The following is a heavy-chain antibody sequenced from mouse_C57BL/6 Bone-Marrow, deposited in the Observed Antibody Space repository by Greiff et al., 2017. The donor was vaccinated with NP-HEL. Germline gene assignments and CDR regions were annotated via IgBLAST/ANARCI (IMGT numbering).Heavy chain of an antibody. CDR3: ASGGHDGFAS. V-gene: IGHV1-74*01. CDR2: FPPSDSDT. D-gene: IGHD2-2*01. Sequence: QVQLQQPGAELLKPGASVKVSCKASGYTFTIYWMHWVKQRPGQGLEWIGRFPPSDSDTNYNPKFKGKATLTVAKSSSTAYMQLSSLTSEDSAVYYSASGGHDGFASWGKGNRVTVCA. CDR1: GYTFTIYW. J-gene: IGHJ3*01.